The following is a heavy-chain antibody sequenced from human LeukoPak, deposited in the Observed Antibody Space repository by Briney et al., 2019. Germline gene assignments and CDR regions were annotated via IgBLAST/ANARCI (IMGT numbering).Heavy chain of an antibody. CDR1: GGSITTDTYY. Sequence: SETLSLTCNVSGGSITTDTYYQGWIRQVPGKGLECIATLYYSGNTYYNPFLKSRVTMSGDRSKSQFSLRLTSVTAADTAVYYCARGTIGGGFDIWGHGTMVAVSS. CDR3: ARGTIGGGFDI. CDR2: LYYSGNT. V-gene: IGHV4-39*01. D-gene: IGHD3-16*01. J-gene: IGHJ3*02.